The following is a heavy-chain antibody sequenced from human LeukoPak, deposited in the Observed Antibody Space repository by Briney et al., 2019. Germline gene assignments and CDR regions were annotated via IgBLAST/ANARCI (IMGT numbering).Heavy chain of an antibody. CDR1: GGTFSSYA. V-gene: IGHV1-69*01. CDR3: ARASPGSDINYYDSSGYFDY. D-gene: IGHD3-22*01. Sequence: SVKVSCKASGGTFSSYAISWVRQAPGQGLEWMGGIIPIFGTANYAQKFQGRVTITADESTSTAYMELSSLRSEDTAVYYCARASPGSDINYYDSSGYFDYWGQGTLVTVSS. J-gene: IGHJ4*02. CDR2: IIPIFGTA.